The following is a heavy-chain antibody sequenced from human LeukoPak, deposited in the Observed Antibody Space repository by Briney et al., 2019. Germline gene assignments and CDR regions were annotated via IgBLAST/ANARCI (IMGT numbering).Heavy chain of an antibody. V-gene: IGHV4-4*07. CDR2: IYTSGST. J-gene: IGHJ4*02. CDR3: ARGMLQLNY. D-gene: IGHD2-8*01. Sequence: SETLSLTCAVSGYSISSGYYGGWIRQPAGKGLEWIGRIYTSGSTNYNPSLKGRVTMSVDTSKNQFSLKLSSVTAADTAVYYCARGMLQLNYWGQGTLVTVSS. CDR1: GYSISSGYY.